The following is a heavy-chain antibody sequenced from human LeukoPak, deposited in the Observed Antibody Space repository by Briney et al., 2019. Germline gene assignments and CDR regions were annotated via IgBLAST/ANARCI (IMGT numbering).Heavy chain of an antibody. Sequence: GGSLRLSCTASGFTFSDYTMNWVRQAPGKGLEWVSSISSGSRSIYYADSVKGRFTISRDNAKNSVYLQMNSLRAEDTAVYYCARESDFWRVWGQGTLVTVSS. D-gene: IGHD3-3*01. CDR2: ISSGSRSI. V-gene: IGHV3-21*01. CDR1: GFTFSDYT. CDR3: ARESDFWRV. J-gene: IGHJ4*02.